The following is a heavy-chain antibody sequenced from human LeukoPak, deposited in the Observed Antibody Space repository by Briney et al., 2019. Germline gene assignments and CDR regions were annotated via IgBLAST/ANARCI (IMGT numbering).Heavy chain of an antibody. D-gene: IGHD4-11*01. CDR1: GGSISSGGYY. Sequence: KPSETLSLTCTVSGGSISSGGYYWSWIRQHPRKGLEWIEYIYYSGSTYYNPSLKSRVTISVDTSKNQFSLKLSSVTAADTAVYYCASRSHDHSVYWGQGTLVTVSS. CDR2: IYYSGST. V-gene: IGHV4-31*03. CDR3: ASRSHDHSVY. J-gene: IGHJ4*02.